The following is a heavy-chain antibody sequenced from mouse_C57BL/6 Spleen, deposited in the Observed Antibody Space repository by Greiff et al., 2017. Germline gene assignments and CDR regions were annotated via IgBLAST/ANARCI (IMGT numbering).Heavy chain of an antibody. V-gene: IGHV1-72*01. CDR3: ARYDYDDYFDY. CDR1: GYTFTSYW. J-gene: IGHJ2*01. Sequence: QVQLQQPGAELVKPGASVKMSCKASGYTFTSYWITWVKQRPGQGLEWIGRIDPNSGGTKYNEKFKSKATLTVDKPSSTAYMQLSSLTSEDSAVYYCARYDYDDYFDYWGQGTTLTVSS. CDR2: IDPNSGGT. D-gene: IGHD2-4*01.